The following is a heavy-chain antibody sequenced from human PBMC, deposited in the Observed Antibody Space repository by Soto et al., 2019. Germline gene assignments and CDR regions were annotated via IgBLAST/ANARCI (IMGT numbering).Heavy chain of an antibody. J-gene: IGHJ1*01. V-gene: IGHV1-46*03. CDR3: ASEPEAYQLPGSRGETAEYFQH. CDR1: GYTFTSYY. D-gene: IGHD2-2*01. Sequence: QVQLVQSGAEVKKPGASVKVSCKASGYTFTSYYMRWVRQAPGQGLEWMGIINPSGGSTSYAQKFQGRVTMTRDTSTSTVYMELSSLRSEDTAVYYCASEPEAYQLPGSRGETAEYFQHWGQGTLVTVSS. CDR2: INPSGGST.